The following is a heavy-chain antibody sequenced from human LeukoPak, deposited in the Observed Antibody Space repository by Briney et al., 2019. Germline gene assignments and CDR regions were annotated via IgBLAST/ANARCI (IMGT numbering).Heavy chain of an antibody. J-gene: IGHJ4*02. CDR3: ASRPVGATGTYHDDY. D-gene: IGHD1-26*01. Sequence: ASVKVSCKASGYTFTGYYMHWVRQAPGQGLEWMGWINPNSGGTNYAQKFQGSVTMTRDTSISTAYMELRRLRSDDTAVYYCASRPVGATGTYHDDYWGQGTLVAVSS. V-gene: IGHV1-2*02. CDR2: INPNSGGT. CDR1: GYTFTGYY.